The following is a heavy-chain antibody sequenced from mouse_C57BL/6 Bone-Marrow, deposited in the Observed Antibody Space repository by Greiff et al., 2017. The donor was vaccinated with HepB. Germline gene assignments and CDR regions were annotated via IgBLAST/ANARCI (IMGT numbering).Heavy chain of an antibody. V-gene: IGHV1-15*01. Sequence: VKLMESGAELVRPGASVTLSCKASGYTFTDYEMHWVKQTPVHGLEWIGAIDPETGGTAYNQKFKGKAILTADKSSSTAYMELRSLTSEDSAVYYCTRRRLVYFDYWGQGTTLTVSS. CDR2: IDPETGGT. CDR1: GYTFTDYE. J-gene: IGHJ2*01. CDR3: TRRRLVYFDY. D-gene: IGHD4-1*01.